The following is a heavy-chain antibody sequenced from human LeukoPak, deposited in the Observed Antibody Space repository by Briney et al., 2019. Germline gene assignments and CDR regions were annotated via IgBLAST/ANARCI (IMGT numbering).Heavy chain of an antibody. Sequence: KTGVSLRLSCAASGFTFSSYAMSWVRQAPGKRLEWVSTISGSGGSTYYADSVKGRFTISRDNSKNTLYLQMNSLRAEDTAVYYCAKDIRSSGWSKYSDYWGQGTLVTVSS. J-gene: IGHJ4*02. CDR3: AKDIRSSGWSKYSDY. CDR2: ISGSGGST. CDR1: GFTFSSYA. D-gene: IGHD6-19*01. V-gene: IGHV3-23*01.